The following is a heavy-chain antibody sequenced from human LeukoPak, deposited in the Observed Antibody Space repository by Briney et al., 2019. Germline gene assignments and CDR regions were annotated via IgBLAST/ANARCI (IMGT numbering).Heavy chain of an antibody. CDR1: GYTFTSCD. Sequence: GASVKVSCKASGYTFTSCDINWVRQATGQGLEWTGRMNPNSGNTGYGQSFQGRITMTRDISIGTAYMELSNLTSEDTAIYYCTRGSSGRRDNWGQGTLVTVSA. CDR2: MNPNSGNT. D-gene: IGHD6-19*01. J-gene: IGHJ4*02. CDR3: TRGSSGRRDN. V-gene: IGHV1-8*01.